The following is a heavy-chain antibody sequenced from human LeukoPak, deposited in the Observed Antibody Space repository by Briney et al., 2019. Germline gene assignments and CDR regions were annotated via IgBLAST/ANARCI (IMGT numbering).Heavy chain of an antibody. CDR1: GFIFSDHY. D-gene: IGHD1-26*01. V-gene: IGHV3-72*01. CDR2: ISNKADNCIT. Sequence: GGSLRLSCAAFGFIFSDHYIDWVRQAPGRGLEWAGRISNKADNCITEYATSVKGRFTISRDDAKKSLYLQMDSLRTEDTALYYCTRGYSGIHIYAFDVWGQGTMVTVSS. CDR3: TRGYSGIHIYAFDV. J-gene: IGHJ3*01.